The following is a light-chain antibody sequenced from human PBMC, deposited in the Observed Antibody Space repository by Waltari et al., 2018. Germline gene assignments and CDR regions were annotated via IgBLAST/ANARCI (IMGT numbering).Light chain of an antibody. Sequence: HPVLSQPPSSSASPGASAPLTCSLPRDINVGHFNMSWYQLSPGSPPRFLLHYKSDSEKPQGSGGPSRCSGSKDASTNAGILLISGLQSEDEADYYCMFWPSNVWVFGGGNKLTVL. J-gene: IGLJ2*01. CDR2: YKSDSEK. CDR3: MFWPSNVWV. V-gene: IGLV5-37*01. CDR1: RDINVGHFN.